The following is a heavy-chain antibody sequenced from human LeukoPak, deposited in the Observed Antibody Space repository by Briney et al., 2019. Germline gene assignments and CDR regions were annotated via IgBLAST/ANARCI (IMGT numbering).Heavy chain of an antibody. J-gene: IGHJ5*02. V-gene: IGHV1-8*01. D-gene: IGHD3-10*01. CDR3: ARGPLLLWSGELSRDWFDP. CDR2: MNPNSGNT. CDR1: GYTFTSYD. Sequence: ASVKVSCKASGYTFTSYDINWVRQATGQGLEWMGWMNPNSGNTGDAQKFQGRVTMTRNTSISTAYMELSSLRSEDTAVYYCARGPLLLWSGELSRDWFDPWGQGTLVTVSS.